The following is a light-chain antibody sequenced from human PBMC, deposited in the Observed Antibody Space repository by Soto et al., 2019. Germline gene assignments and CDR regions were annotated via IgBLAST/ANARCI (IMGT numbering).Light chain of an antibody. CDR1: SSDVGGYTY. CDR2: DVS. J-gene: IGLJ2*01. CDR3: SSYASSSPVL. V-gene: IGLV2-14*01. Sequence: QSALTQPASVSGSPGQSITISCTGTSSDVGGYTYVSWDQPHPGKAPKLMIYDVSNRPSGVSTRFSGSKSGNTAALTSSGLEAEDEAEYYCSSYASSSPVLFGGGTKDTV.